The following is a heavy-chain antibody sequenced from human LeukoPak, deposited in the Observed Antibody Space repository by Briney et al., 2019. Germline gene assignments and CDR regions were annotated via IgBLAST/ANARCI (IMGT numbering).Heavy chain of an antibody. CDR2: ISYDGSNK. D-gene: IGHD4-17*01. V-gene: IGHV3-30*03. CDR1: GFIFSSYA. J-gene: IGHJ6*02. Sequence: PGRSLRLSCAASGFIFSSYAMHWVRQAPGKGLEWVAVISYDGSNKYYADSVKGRFTISRDNSKNTLYLQMNSLRAEDTAVYYCARLAVTTCMDVWGQGNTVTVSS. CDR3: ARLAVTTCMDV.